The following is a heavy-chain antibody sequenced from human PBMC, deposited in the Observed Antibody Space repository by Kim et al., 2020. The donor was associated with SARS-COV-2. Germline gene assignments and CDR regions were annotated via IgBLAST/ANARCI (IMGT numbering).Heavy chain of an antibody. V-gene: IGHV3-48*02. Sequence: YADSVKGRFTISRDNAKNSLYLQMNSLRDEDTAVYYCARFELIVATDYSNWGQGTLVTVSS. D-gene: IGHD5-12*01. CDR3: ARFELIVATDYSN. J-gene: IGHJ4*02.